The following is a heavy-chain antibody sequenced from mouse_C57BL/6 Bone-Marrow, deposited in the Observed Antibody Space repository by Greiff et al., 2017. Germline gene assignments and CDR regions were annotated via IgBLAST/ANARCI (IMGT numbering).Heavy chain of an antibody. J-gene: IGHJ2*01. CDR1: GYTFTSYG. D-gene: IGHD1-1*01. CDR3: ERFPYYYGNNYFDY. CDR2: IYPRSGNT. V-gene: IGHV1-81*01. Sequence: QVQLKESGAELARPGASVKLSCKASGYTFTSYGMSWVKQRTGQGLEWIGEIYPRSGNTYYNEKFKGKATLTADKSSSTAYMELRSLTSEDSAVYFCERFPYYYGNNYFDYWGQGTTLTVSS.